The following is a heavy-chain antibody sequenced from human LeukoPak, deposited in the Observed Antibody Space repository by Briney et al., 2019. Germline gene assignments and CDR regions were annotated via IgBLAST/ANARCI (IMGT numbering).Heavy chain of an antibody. CDR2: IYYSGGT. J-gene: IGHJ3*02. CDR3: ARDRGTAMVLDAFDI. D-gene: IGHD5-18*01. Sequence: SQTLSLTCTVSGGSISSGDYYWSWIRQPPGKGLEWIGYIYYSGGTYYNPSLKSRVTISVDTSKNQFSLKLSSVTAADTAVYYCARDRGTAMVLDAFDIWGQGTMVTVSS. V-gene: IGHV4-30-4*08. CDR1: GGSISSGDYY.